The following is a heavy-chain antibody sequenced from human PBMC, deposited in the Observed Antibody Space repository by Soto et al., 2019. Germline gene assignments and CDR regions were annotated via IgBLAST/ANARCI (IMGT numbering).Heavy chain of an antibody. J-gene: IGHJ6*02. D-gene: IGHD5-18*01. V-gene: IGHV3-33*01. CDR1: GFTFSSYG. Sequence: QVQLVESGGGVVQPGRSLRLSCAASGFTFSSYGMHWVRQAPGKGLEWVAVIWYDGSNKYYADSVKGRFTISRDNSKNTLYLEMNRLRAEDTAVYYCARDCCGLKYSYAHYGMDVWGQGTTVTVSS. CDR2: IWYDGSNK. CDR3: ARDCCGLKYSYAHYGMDV.